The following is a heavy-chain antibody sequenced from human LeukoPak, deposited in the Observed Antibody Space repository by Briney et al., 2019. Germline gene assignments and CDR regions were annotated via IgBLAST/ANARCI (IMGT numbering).Heavy chain of an antibody. CDR2: ISYDGSNK. CDR1: GFTFSSYA. CDR3: AKWKYSNSGIDDY. D-gene: IGHD6-6*01. Sequence: GGSLRPSCAASGFTFSSYAMHWVRQAPGKGLEWVAVISYDGSNKYYADSVKGRFTISRDDSKNMLYLQMNSLRAEDTAVYYCAKWKYSNSGIDDYWGQGTLVTVSS. V-gene: IGHV3-30-3*02. J-gene: IGHJ4*02.